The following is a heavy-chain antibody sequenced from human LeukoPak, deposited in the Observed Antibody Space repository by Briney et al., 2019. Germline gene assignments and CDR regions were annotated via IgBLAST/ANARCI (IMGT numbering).Heavy chain of an antibody. CDR1: GGSFSGYY. V-gene: IGHV4-34*01. CDR3: ARGGRITIFGVAADNWFDP. J-gene: IGHJ5*02. CDR2: INHSGST. Sequence: SETLSITCAVYGGSFSGYYWSWIRQPPGKGLEWIGEINHSGSTNYNPSLKSRVTISVDTSKNQFSLKLSSVTAADTAVYYCARGGRITIFGVAADNWFDPWGQGTLVTVSS. D-gene: IGHD3-3*01.